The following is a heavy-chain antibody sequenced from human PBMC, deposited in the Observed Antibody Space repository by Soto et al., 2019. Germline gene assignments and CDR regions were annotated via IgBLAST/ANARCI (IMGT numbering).Heavy chain of an antibody. V-gene: IGHV1-18*01. CDR2: VSPYIGNT. Sequence: GASVKISCKTPGYRFTDHGLSWVRQAPGQGLQWLGWVSPYIGNTKYAQNFQGRVTMTTDTSTRTPYMELRSLRPDDTAVYYCARVFAARPVYTMAFWGRGPTVT. J-gene: IGHJ6*02. CDR1: GYRFTDHG. D-gene: IGHD3-10*01. CDR3: ARVFAARPVYTMAF.